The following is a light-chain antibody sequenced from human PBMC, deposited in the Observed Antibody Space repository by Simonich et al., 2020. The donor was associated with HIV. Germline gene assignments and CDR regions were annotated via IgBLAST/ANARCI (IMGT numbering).Light chain of an antibody. CDR2: GAS. CDR1: HSVSSN. V-gene: IGKV3-15*01. CDR3: QQYNNWLYT. J-gene: IGKJ2*01. Sequence: EIVRTQSPATLSVSPGERATLSCRTSHSVSSNLAWYQQKPGQAPRLLICGASTRATGIPARFSGSGSGTEFTLTISGMQSEDFVVYYCQQYNNWLYTFGQGTKLEIK.